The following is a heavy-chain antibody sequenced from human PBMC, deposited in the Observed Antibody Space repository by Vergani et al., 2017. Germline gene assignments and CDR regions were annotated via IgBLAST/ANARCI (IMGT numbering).Heavy chain of an antibody. CDR2: IYPGDSDT. CDR1: GYSFTSYW. CDR3: ARIPRYYDSSGYYREFDY. Sequence: EVQLVLSGAEVKKPGESLTISCKRSGYSFTSYWIGWVRQMPGKGLEWMGIIYPGDSDTRYSPSFQGQVTISSDKSISTVYMQWSSLKASDTAMYYCARIPRYYDSSGYYREFDYWGQGTLVTVSS. D-gene: IGHD3-22*01. J-gene: IGHJ4*02. V-gene: IGHV5-51*01.